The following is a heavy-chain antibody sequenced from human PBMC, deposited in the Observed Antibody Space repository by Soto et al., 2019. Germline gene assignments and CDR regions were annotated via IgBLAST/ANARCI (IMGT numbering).Heavy chain of an antibody. D-gene: IGHD4-17*01. J-gene: IGHJ4*02. CDR3: ARVGGTVTSDY. CDR1: GFAFSAYG. Sequence: QVQLVESGGGVVQPGRSLRLSCAASGFAFSAYGMHWVRQAPGKGLEWVEMIYYDGSNKYYADSVKGRFTISRDNSKNTLDLQRSSLRAEDTALYYCARVGGTVTSDYWGQGTLVTVSS. CDR2: IYYDGSNK. V-gene: IGHV3-33*01.